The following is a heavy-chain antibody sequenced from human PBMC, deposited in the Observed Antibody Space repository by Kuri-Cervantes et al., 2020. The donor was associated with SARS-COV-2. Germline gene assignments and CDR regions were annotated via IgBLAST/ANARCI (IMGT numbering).Heavy chain of an antibody. CDR1: GYTFTSYY. V-gene: IGHV1-46*01. D-gene: IGHD1-7*01. J-gene: IGHJ4*02. CDR2: INPSGGST. CDR3: ARAPIKNPSNWNLDD. Sequence: ASVKVSCKASGYTFTSYYMHWVRQAPGQGLEWMGIINPSGGSTSYAQKFQGRVTMTRDTSTSTAYMELRSLRSDNTAVYYCARAPIKNPSNWNLDDWGQGTLVTVSS.